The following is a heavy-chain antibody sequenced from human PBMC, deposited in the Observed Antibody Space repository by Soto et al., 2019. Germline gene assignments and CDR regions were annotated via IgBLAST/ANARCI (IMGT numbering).Heavy chain of an antibody. CDR3: ARGLFSSVWYSDY. J-gene: IGHJ4*02. CDR2: SRNKANSYTT. D-gene: IGHD6-19*01. Sequence: VRQAPGKGLEWVGRSRNKANSYTTEYAASVKGRFTISRDDSKNSLYLQMNSLKTEDTAVYYCARGLFSSVWYSDYWGQGTLVTVSS. V-gene: IGHV3-72*01.